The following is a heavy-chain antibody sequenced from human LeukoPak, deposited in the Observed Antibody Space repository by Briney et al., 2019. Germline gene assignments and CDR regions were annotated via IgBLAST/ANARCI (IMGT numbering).Heavy chain of an antibody. CDR1: GFTFSSYW. CDR2: INSDGSST. V-gene: IGHV3-74*01. J-gene: IGHJ4*02. CDR3: ARDGRGLQFGF. D-gene: IGHD5-24*01. Sequence: GGSLRLSCAASGFTFSSYWMHWVRQAPGKGLVWVSRINSDGSSTNYADSVKGRFTISRDNAKDTLYLQINSLRDEDTAVYYCARDGRGLQFGFWGQGTLVTVSS.